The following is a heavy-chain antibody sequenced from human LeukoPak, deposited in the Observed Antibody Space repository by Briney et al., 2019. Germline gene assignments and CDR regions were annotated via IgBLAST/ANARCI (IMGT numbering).Heavy chain of an antibody. CDR2: IAPAHDS. V-gene: IGHV3-13*01. D-gene: IGHD6-13*01. Sequence: GGSLRLSCEASGFTFSPYDMHWVRQAAGQPLEWVSGIAPAHDSYYADSVKGRFTISREDAKNPLYLQMNNLTPGDTAVYYCARGGYRSSSTGIDSWGQGTLVIVST. CDR3: ARGGYRSSSTGIDS. J-gene: IGHJ5*01. CDR1: GFTFSPYD.